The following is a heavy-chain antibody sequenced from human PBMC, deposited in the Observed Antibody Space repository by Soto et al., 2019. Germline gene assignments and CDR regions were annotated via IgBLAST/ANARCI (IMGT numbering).Heavy chain of an antibody. CDR3: VRYCSTTKCPFDY. CDR1: GCSISSGGSY. CDR2: IYYSGNT. Sequence: SETLSLNCAVSGCSISSGGSYWGWIRQPPGKGLEWIGYIYYSGNTYFNPSLKSRVTLSVDTSKNQFSLNLSSVTAADTAVYYCVRYCSTTKCPFDYWGQGTLVTVSS. V-gene: IGHV4-30-4*01. D-gene: IGHD2-2*01. J-gene: IGHJ4*02.